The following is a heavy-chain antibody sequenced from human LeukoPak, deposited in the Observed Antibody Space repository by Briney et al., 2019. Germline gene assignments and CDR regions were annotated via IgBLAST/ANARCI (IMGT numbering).Heavy chain of an antibody. V-gene: IGHV3-13*01. CDR2: IGTAGDT. CDR1: GFTFSNYD. J-gene: IGHJ6*02. CDR3: ARRSYSYYAMDV. Sequence: GGSLRLSCAASGFTFSNYDMHWVRQATGEGLEWVSAIGTAGDTYYLGSVKGRFTISRENAKNSLYLQMNSLRAEDTAVYYCARRSYSYYAMDVWGQGTTVTVSS.